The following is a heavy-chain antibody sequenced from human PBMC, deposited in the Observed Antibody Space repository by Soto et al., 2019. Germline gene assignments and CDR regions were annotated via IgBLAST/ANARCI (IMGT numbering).Heavy chain of an antibody. CDR2: VLYDGRNK. CDR1: GFTFSCYA. CDR3: ARDPNRAVAAQGHMDV. Sequence: GGSLRLSCAASGFTFSCYAMSWVRQAPGKGLEWVAVVLYDGRNKYYADSVKGRFTISRDNSKNTVYLQMNSLRAEDTAVYYCARDPNRAVAAQGHMDVWGQGTTVTVS. J-gene: IGHJ6*02. V-gene: IGHV3-30*03. D-gene: IGHD6-19*01.